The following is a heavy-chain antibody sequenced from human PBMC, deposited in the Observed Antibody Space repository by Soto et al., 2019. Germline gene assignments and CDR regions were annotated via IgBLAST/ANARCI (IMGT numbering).Heavy chain of an antibody. V-gene: IGHV3-48*02. Sequence: EVQLVESGGAVVQRGGSLRLSCAASGFTFSSYSMNWVRQAPGKGLDWVSDISAGGEIVDYADSVKGRFTISRDNAKNSLYLQMSSLMDEDTAVYFCARDVDWAVDLWGTGTMVPVSS. CDR2: ISAGGEIV. CDR3: ARDVDWAVDL. CDR1: GFTFSSYS. D-gene: IGHD2-21*01. J-gene: IGHJ3*01.